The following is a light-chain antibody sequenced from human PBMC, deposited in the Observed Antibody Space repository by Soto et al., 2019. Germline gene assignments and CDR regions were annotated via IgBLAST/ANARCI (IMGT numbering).Light chain of an antibody. CDR3: CSYGGSYV. CDR2: DVS. CDR1: SSDVGGYNY. J-gene: IGLJ1*01. Sequence: QSVLTQPASVSGSPGQSITISCTGTSSDVGGYNYVSWYQQHPGKAPKFMIYDVSNRPSGVSNRFSGSKSGNTASLTISGLQAEDEADYYCCSYGGSYVFGTGTRSPS. V-gene: IGLV2-14*01.